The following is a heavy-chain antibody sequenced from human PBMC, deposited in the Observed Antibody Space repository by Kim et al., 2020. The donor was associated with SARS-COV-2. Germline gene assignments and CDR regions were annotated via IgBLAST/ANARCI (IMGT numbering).Heavy chain of an antibody. CDR2: IYYSGST. D-gene: IGHD5-18*01. Sequence: SETLSLTCTVSGGSISSSSYYWGWIRQPPGKGLEWIGSIYYSGSTYYNPALKSRVTISVDTSKNQFSLKLSSVTAADTAVYYCARHAVSYGFNAFDIWGKGTMVTVSS. V-gene: IGHV4-39*01. CDR1: GGSISSSSYY. J-gene: IGHJ3*02. CDR3: ARHAVSYGFNAFDI.